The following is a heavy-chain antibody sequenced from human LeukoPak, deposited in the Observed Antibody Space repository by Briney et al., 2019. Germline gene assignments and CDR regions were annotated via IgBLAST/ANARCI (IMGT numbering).Heavy chain of an antibody. CDR3: ARDRASNSFAFDI. CDR2: IIPIFGTA. J-gene: IGHJ3*02. CDR1: GGTFSSYA. D-gene: IGHD4-11*01. Sequence: GASVKFSCKASGGTFSSYAISWVRQAPGQGLEWMGGIIPIFGTANYAQKFQGRVTITTDESTSTAYMELSSLRSEDTAVYYCARDRASNSFAFDIWGQGTMVTVSS. V-gene: IGHV1-69*05.